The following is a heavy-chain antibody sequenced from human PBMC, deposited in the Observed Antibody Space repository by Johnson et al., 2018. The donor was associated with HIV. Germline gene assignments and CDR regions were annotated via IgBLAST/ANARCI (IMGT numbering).Heavy chain of an antibody. V-gene: IGHV3-30*02. D-gene: IGHD5-18*01. CDR2: IRSDGSNR. Sequence: QMQLVESGGGVVQPGGSLRLSCAASGFTFSTYGMHWVRQAPGKGLEWVAFIRSDGSNRYYADSVKGRFTISRENSKNTLYLQMNSLRAEDTAVYYCAKLLVDTIMEEHDAFDIWGQGTMVTVSS. J-gene: IGHJ3*02. CDR3: AKLLVDTIMEEHDAFDI. CDR1: GFTFSTYG.